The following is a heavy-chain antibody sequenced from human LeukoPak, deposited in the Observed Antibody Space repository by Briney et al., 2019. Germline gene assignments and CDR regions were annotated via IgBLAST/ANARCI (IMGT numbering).Heavy chain of an antibody. CDR2: IYYSGRT. J-gene: IGHJ4*02. V-gene: IGHV4-59*01. CDR3: ARCPYSSSTPFDY. CDR1: GGSISNYY. D-gene: IGHD6-6*01. Sequence: SETLSLTCTVSGGSISNYYWNWIRQPPGKGLEWIGSIYYSGRTNYNPSRKSRVTISVDTAKNPFSLKLTSVTAADTAVYYCARCPYSSSTPFDYWGQGTLVTVSS.